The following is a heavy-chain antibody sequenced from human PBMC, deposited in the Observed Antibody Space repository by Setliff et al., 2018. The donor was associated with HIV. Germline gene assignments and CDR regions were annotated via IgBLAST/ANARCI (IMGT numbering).Heavy chain of an antibody. CDR1: GYMFIAYG. CDR2: IGPYNGRT. Sequence: ASVKVSCKTSGYMFIAYGMSWVRRAPGQGLEWMGWIGPYNGRTEYAQECQGRVSLTIDTSASTAYMELRSLRSDDTAVYYCARDGGGYNSAEAFDVWGQGTRGTVS. J-gene: IGHJ3*01. CDR3: ARDGGGYNSAEAFDV. V-gene: IGHV1-18*01. D-gene: IGHD2-15*01.